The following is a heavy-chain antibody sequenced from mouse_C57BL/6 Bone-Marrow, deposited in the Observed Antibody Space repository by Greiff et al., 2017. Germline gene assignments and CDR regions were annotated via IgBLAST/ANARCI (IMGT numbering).Heavy chain of an antibody. D-gene: IGHD1-1*01. CDR2: INPSSGYT. J-gene: IGHJ1*03. V-gene: IGHV1-7*01. Sequence: QVQLQQSGAELAKPGASVKLSCKASGYTFTSYWMHWVKQRPGQGLEWIGYINPSSGYTKYNQKFNDKATLTADKSASTAYMQLSSLTYEDSAVYSCASPDYYGSSYWYFDVWGTGTTVTVSS. CDR1: GYTFTSYW. CDR3: ASPDYYGSSYWYFDV.